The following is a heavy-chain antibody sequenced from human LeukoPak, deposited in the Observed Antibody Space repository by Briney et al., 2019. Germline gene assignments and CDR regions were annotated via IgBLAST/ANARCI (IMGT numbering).Heavy chain of an antibody. D-gene: IGHD3-22*01. V-gene: IGHV4-59*01. CDR3: ARRGGFGHYDNRWSAFDI. J-gene: IGHJ3*02. Sequence: SETLSLTCTVSGVSISAFYWSWIRQTPGGGLEWIGFVYYSGNTEYNPSLRSRVTMSLDTSRSQFSLNLASVTAADTAVYFCARRGGFGHYDNRWSAFDIWGHGTRVTVSS. CDR2: VYYSGNT. CDR1: GVSISAFY.